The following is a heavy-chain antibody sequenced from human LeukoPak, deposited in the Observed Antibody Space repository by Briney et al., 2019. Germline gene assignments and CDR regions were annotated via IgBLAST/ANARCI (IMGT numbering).Heavy chain of an antibody. CDR3: ARCSGGSCYSGDY. CDR1: GFTLSDFW. D-gene: IGHD2-15*01. J-gene: IGHJ4*02. Sequence: HPGGSLRLSCAASGFTLSDFWMSWVRQAPGKGLEWVANIKQDGSEKNYVDSVKGRFTISRDNADNSLYLQMNSLKVEDTAAYYCARCSGGSCYSGDYWGQGTLVTVSS. CDR2: IKQDGSEK. V-gene: IGHV3-7*01.